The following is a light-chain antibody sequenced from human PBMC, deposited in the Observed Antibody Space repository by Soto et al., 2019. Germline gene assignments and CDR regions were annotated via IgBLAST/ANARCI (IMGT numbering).Light chain of an antibody. V-gene: IGLV2-14*03. CDR2: DVS. J-gene: IGLJ1*01. Sequence: QSALTQPASVSGSPGQSITISCTGTSSDVGAYKYVSWHQQHPGKAPKLMTYDVSDRPSGVSDRFSGSKSGNTASLTISGLQAEDEADYYCSSYTGGSTSYVFGTGTKVTVL. CDR3: SSYTGGSTSYV. CDR1: SSDVGAYKY.